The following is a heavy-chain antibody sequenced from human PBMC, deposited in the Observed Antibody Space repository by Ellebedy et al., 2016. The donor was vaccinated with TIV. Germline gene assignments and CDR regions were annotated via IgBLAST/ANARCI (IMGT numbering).Heavy chain of an antibody. V-gene: IGHV1-24*01. CDR2: FDPEDGET. CDR1: GHTLSELS. J-gene: IGHJ4*02. D-gene: IGHD3-10*01. CDR3: ATVGSRAEWLGDLLPDY. Sequence: ASVTVSCKVSGHTLSELSMHWVRQSPGIGLEWMGGFDPEDGETIYAQKFQGRVTMTEDTSIDTAYMELSSLRSEDTAVYYCATVGSRAEWLGDLLPDYWGQGTLVTVSS.